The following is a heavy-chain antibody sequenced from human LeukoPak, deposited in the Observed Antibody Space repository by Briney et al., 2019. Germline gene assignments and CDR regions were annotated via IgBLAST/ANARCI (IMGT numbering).Heavy chain of an antibody. CDR3: ARGAYRGGDCYTYFDY. D-gene: IGHD2-21*02. J-gene: IGHJ4*02. CDR1: GFTFSNYV. Sequence: GGSLRLSCAASGFTFSNYVMSWVRQAPGKGLEWVSAISTGGGSTNYADSVKGRFTISRDNSKSTLYLQMNSLRAEDTALYFCARGAYRGGDCYTYFDYWGQGALVTVSS. CDR2: ISTGGGST. V-gene: IGHV3-23*01.